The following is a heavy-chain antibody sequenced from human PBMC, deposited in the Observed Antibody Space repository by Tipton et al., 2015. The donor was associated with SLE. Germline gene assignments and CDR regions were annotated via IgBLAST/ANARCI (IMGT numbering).Heavy chain of an antibody. CDR2: VYRTA. Sequence: TLSLTCAVYGGSFSGGYYWGWIRQSPVKGLEWIGIVYRTAYYNPSLKSRVTVSVETSKNEVSLKLNSVTASDTAVYYCVSGVGNTGRFHYWGQGALVTVSS. CDR3: VSGVGNTGRFHY. CDR1: GGSFSGGYY. V-gene: IGHV4-38-2*01. J-gene: IGHJ4*02. D-gene: IGHD1-14*01.